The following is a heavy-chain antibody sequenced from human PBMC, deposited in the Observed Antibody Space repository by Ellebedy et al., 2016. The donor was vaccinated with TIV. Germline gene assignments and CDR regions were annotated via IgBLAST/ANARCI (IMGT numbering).Heavy chain of an antibody. CDR1: GFTFSSYA. CDR3: VKGSSRYNWNQPARPTTFDY. D-gene: IGHD1-20*01. V-gene: IGHV3-64D*06. J-gene: IGHJ4*02. Sequence: GGSLRLSXSASGFTFSSYAMHWVRQAPGKGLEYVSAISSNGGSTYYADSVKGRFTISRDNSKNTLYLQMSSLRAEDTAVYYCVKGSSRYNWNQPARPTTFDYWGQGTLVTVSS. CDR2: ISSNGGST.